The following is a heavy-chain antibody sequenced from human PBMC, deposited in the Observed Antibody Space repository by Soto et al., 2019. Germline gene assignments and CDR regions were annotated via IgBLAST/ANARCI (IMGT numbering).Heavy chain of an antibody. CDR2: IIGSGGST. CDR3: AKDQDYYDSSGQPMAWVPLDY. CDR1: GFTFSSYA. V-gene: IGHV3-23*01. J-gene: IGHJ4*02. D-gene: IGHD3-22*01. Sequence: GGSLSPPGVPPGFTFSSYAMTWARRAPGKGLEWVSAIIGSGGSTYYADSVKGRFTISRDNSKNTLYLQLNSLRAEDTAVYYCAKDQDYYDSSGQPMAWVPLDYWGQGTLVTVSS.